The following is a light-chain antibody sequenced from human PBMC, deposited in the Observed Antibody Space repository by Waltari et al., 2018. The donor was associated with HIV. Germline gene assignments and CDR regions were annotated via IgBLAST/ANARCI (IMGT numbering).Light chain of an antibody. J-gene: IGLJ3*02. CDR2: RND. V-gene: IGLV1-47*01. CDR3: STWDNSLSHWV. Sequence: QSVVTQPPSASGTPGPNISISCSGDISNLGGNFVYWYQQRPGTAPRLLIYRNDQRPSGVPDRFSGSKSTTSASLAISGLRSEDEADYHCSTWDNSLSHWVFGGGTKVTVL. CDR1: ISNLGGNF.